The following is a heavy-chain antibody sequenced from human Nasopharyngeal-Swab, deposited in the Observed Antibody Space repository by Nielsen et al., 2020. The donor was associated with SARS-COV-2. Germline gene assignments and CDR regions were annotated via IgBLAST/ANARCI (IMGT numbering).Heavy chain of an antibody. Sequence: SDTLSLTCTVSGGSISSYYWSWIRQPAGKGLEWIGRISTSGSTNYNPSLKSRRTMSVDTSKNQFSLKLSSVTAADTAVDYCARVAAVAGTGAEYYFDYWGQGTLVTVSS. CDR3: ARVAAVAGTGAEYYFDY. V-gene: IGHV4-4*07. J-gene: IGHJ4*02. CDR1: GGSISSYY. D-gene: IGHD6-19*01. CDR2: ISTSGST.